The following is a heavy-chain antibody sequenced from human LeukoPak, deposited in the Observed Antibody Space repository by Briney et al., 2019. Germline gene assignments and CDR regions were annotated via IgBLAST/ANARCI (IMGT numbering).Heavy chain of an antibody. CDR3: ARHPRQWLVQALFDY. CDR2: IYYSRST. D-gene: IGHD6-19*01. Sequence: SETLSLTCTVSGGSISSSSYYWGWIRQPPGKGLEWIGSIYYSRSTYYNPSLKSRVTISVDTSKNQFSLKLSSVTAADTAVYYCARHPRQWLVQALFDYWGQGTLVTVSS. V-gene: IGHV4-39*01. CDR1: GGSISSSSYY. J-gene: IGHJ4*02.